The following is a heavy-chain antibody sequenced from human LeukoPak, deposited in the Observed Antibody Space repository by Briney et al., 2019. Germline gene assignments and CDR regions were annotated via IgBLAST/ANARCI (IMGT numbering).Heavy chain of an antibody. Sequence: ASVKVSCKASGYTFTGYYMHWVRQAPGQGLEWMGWINPNSGGTNYAQKFQGWVTMTRDTSISTAYMELSRLRSDDTAVYYCARGLSRDSSGYYGYWGQGTLVTVSS. J-gene: IGHJ4*02. D-gene: IGHD3-22*01. CDR2: INPNSGGT. CDR3: ARGLSRDSSGYYGY. V-gene: IGHV1-2*04. CDR1: GYTFTGYY.